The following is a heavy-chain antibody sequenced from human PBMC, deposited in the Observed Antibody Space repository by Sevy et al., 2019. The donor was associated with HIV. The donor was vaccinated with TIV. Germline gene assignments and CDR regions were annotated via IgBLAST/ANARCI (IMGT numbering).Heavy chain of an antibody. CDR1: GYTFTGYY. CDR2: INPNSGGT. J-gene: IGHJ5*02. Sequence: ASVKVSCKASGYTFTGYYMHWVRPAPGQGLEWMGWINPNSGGTNYAQKFQGRVTMTRDTSISTAYMELSRLRSDDTAVYYCARDPPKIYCSSTSCYGHNWFDPWGQGTLVTVSS. V-gene: IGHV1-2*02. CDR3: ARDPPKIYCSSTSCYGHNWFDP. D-gene: IGHD2-2*01.